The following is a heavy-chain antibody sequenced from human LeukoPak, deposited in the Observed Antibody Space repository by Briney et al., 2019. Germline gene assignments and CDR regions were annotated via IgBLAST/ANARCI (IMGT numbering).Heavy chain of an antibody. V-gene: IGHV1-69*01. J-gene: IGHJ4*02. D-gene: IGHD3-22*01. CDR1: GGTFSSYA. Sequence: ASVKVSCKASGGTFSSYAISWVRQAPGRGLEWMGGIIPIFGTANYAQKFQGRVTITADESTSTAYMELSSLRSEDTAVYYCARLQHYYDSSGYYDYWGQGTLVTVSS. CDR3: ARLQHYYDSSGYYDY. CDR2: IIPIFGTA.